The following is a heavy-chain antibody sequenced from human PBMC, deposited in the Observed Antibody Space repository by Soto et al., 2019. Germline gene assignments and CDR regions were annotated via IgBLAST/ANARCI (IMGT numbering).Heavy chain of an antibody. Sequence: PVGSLRLSCAASGFTFSDYYMSWIRQAPGKGLEWVSYISGSSSYTNYVDSVKGRFTSSRGNAKNSLYLQMNSLRAEDTAVYYCARDFSSERSQGVVVPAAMAFWGQGT. CDR1: GFTFSDYY. D-gene: IGHD2-2*01. CDR3: ARDFSSERSQGVVVPAAMAF. J-gene: IGHJ4*02. V-gene: IGHV3-11*05. CDR2: ISGSSSYT.